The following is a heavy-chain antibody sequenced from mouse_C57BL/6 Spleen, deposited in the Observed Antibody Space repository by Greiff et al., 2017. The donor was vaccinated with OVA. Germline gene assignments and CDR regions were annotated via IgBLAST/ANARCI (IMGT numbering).Heavy chain of an antibody. J-gene: IGHJ2*01. CDR3: TRWDDGRYYFDY. CDR2: IDPETGGT. Sequence: VQLQQSGAELVRPGASVTLSCKASGYTFTDYEMHWVKQTPVHGLEWIGAIDPETGGTAYNQKFKGKAILTADKSSSTAYMELRSLTSEDSAVYYCTRWDDGRYYFDYWGQGTTLTVSS. V-gene: IGHV1-15*01. D-gene: IGHD2-3*01. CDR1: GYTFTDYE.